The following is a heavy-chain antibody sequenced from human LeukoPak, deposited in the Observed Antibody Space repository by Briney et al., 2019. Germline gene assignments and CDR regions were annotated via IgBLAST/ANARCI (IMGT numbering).Heavy chain of an antibody. Sequence: PGGSLRLSCAASGFTFSSYGMHWVRQAPGKGLEWVAFIRYDGSNKYYADSVKGRFTISRDNSKNTLYLQMNSLRAEDTAVYYCAKDPATTKDRIDYWGQGTLVTVSS. CDR1: GFTFSSYG. D-gene: IGHD1-14*01. CDR2: IRYDGSNK. V-gene: IGHV3-30*02. CDR3: AKDPATTKDRIDY. J-gene: IGHJ4*02.